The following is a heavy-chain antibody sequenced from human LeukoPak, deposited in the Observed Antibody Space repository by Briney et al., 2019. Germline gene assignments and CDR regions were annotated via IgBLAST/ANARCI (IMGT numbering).Heavy chain of an antibody. CDR3: ARATAMVRYGMDV. Sequence: TGGCLRLSCAASGFTFSDYYMSWIRQAPGKGLEWVSYISSSSSYTNYADSVKGRFTISRDNAKNSLYLQMNSLRAEDTAVYYCARATAMVRYGMDVWGQGTAVTVSS. V-gene: IGHV3-11*05. D-gene: IGHD5-18*01. J-gene: IGHJ6*02. CDR1: GFTFSDYY. CDR2: ISSSSSYT.